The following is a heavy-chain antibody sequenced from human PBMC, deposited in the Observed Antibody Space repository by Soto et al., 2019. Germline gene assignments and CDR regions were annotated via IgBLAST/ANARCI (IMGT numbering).Heavy chain of an antibody. CDR3: ARDEAGATIYYYYGMDV. J-gene: IGHJ6*02. CDR2: IYHSGST. Sequence: QVQLQESGPGLVKPSGTLFLTCAVSGGSISSSNWWSWVRQPPGKGLEWIGEIYHSGSTNYNPSLKSRVTISVDKSKNQFSLKLSSVTAADTAVYYCARDEAGATIYYYYGMDVWGQGTTVTVSS. D-gene: IGHD1-26*01. V-gene: IGHV4-4*02. CDR1: GGSISSSNW.